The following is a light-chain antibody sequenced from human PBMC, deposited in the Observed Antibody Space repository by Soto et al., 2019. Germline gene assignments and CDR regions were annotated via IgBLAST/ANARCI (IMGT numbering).Light chain of an antibody. V-gene: IGKV1-39*01. CDR2: AAS. CDR1: QSISSY. CDR3: QQSYRTPPWT. J-gene: IGKJ1*01. Sequence: DIQMTQSPSSLSASVGDRVTITCRASQSISSYLNWYQQKPGKAPKLLIYAASSLQSWVPSRFSGSGSGTDFTLTISSLQPEDFATYYCQQSYRTPPWTFGKGTKVEIK.